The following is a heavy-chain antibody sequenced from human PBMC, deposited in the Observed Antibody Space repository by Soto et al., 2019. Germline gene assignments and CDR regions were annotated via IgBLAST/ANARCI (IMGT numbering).Heavy chain of an antibody. CDR3: ARDWSGPGNSAYYHYNMDV. CDR2: INSDGSST. V-gene: IGHV3-74*01. Sequence: GGSLRLCCAASGFIFSNSWMHWVRQAPGKGLVWVSRINSDGSSTDYADSVKGRFTISRDNAKNTLYLQMNSLRAEDTALYYCARDWSGPGNSAYYHYNMDVWGKGTTVTVSS. CDR1: GFIFSNSW. D-gene: IGHD3-3*01. J-gene: IGHJ6*03.